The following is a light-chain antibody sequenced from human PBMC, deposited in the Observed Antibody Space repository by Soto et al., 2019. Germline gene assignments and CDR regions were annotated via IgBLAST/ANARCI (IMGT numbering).Light chain of an antibody. V-gene: IGLV2-14*01. CDR1: SSDVGTYNY. CDR2: GVT. CDR3: SSYTSSAFVV. J-gene: IGLJ2*01. Sequence: QSALTQPASVSGSPGQSITISCTGTSSDVGTYNYVSWYQQHPGKAPKLIIYGVTNRPSGVSNRFSGSKSGNTASLTISGLQAEDEAGYYCSSYTSSAFVVFSGGTKLTVL.